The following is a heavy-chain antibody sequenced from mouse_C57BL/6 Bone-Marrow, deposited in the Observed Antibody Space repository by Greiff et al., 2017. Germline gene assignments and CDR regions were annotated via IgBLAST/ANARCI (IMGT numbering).Heavy chain of an antibody. CDR2: IYPRSGNT. Sequence: QVQLQQSGAELARPGASVKLSCKASGYTFTSYGISWVKQRTGQGLEWIGEIYPRSGNTYYNEKFKGKATLTADKSSSTAYMELRSLTSGDSAVYFCARSGGVRYFDYWGQGTTLTVSS. J-gene: IGHJ2*01. CDR3: ARSGGVRYFDY. V-gene: IGHV1-81*01. CDR1: GYTFTSYG.